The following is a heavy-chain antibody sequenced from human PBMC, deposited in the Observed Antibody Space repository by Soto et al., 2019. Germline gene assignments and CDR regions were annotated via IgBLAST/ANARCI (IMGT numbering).Heavy chain of an antibody. CDR1: GGTFSSYT. J-gene: IGHJ1*01. CDR2: IIPILGMA. V-gene: IGHV1-69*02. Sequence: QVQLVQSGAEVKKPGSSVKVTCKASGGTFSSYTISWVRQAPGQGLEWMGRIIPILGMANYAQKFQGRVTITGDKSKSTPYMVLCSLRSEDTAVYFCQSACGGSLYLARWMLCPHWGQGTLVTDS. D-gene: IGHD3-16*01. CDR3: QSACGGSLYLARWMLCPH.